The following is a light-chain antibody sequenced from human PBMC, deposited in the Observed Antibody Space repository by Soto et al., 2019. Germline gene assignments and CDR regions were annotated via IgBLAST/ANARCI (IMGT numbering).Light chain of an antibody. CDR2: AVS. CDR3: QPHNNYPPCT. Sequence: DIQLPQSPSFLSASVGDSVTITCLASQAIPSYIAWYQHTPGKAPKLLIDAVSSLQSRVPSRFGSRGFLTEFNLTIRGLQPEDGAPSYGQPHNNYPPCTFGPGTKVYVK. V-gene: IGKV1-9*01. J-gene: IGKJ3*01. CDR1: QAIPSY.